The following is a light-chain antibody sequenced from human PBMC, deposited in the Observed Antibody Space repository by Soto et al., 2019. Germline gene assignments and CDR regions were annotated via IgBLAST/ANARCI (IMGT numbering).Light chain of an antibody. CDR2: GTS. V-gene: IGKV3-20*01. CDR3: QQYGTSPRT. J-gene: IGKJ1*01. Sequence: EIVLTQSPATLSVSPGERATLAFRASQSVGSNLAWYQQKPGQAPRLLIYGTSTRATGIPDRFSGSGSGTDFTLTISRLEPEDFAVYYCQQYGTSPRTFGQGTKVDIK. CDR1: QSVGSN.